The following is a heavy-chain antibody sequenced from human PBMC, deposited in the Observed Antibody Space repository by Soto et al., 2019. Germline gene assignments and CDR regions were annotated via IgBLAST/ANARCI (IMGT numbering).Heavy chain of an antibody. Sequence: HVQLVQSGAEVKKPGSSVKVSCKSSGGTFNNYGMGWVRQAPGQGLEWMGGIIPMIPRTNYAQKFQGRVTLTADASRSTAYMELRSLRAEDTAVYYCASWDYDVLTGYSYDDWGQGTLVTVSS. CDR2: IIPMIPRT. D-gene: IGHD3-9*01. CDR3: ASWDYDVLTGYSYDD. J-gene: IGHJ4*02. V-gene: IGHV1-69*01. CDR1: GGTFNNYG.